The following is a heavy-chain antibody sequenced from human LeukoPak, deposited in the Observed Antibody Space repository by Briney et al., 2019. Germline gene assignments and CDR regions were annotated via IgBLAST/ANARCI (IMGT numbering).Heavy chain of an antibody. V-gene: IGHV1-2*02. D-gene: IGHD6-19*01. CDR3: ASFRVAGLGTHWP. CDR1: GYTFTGYY. Sequence: GASVKVSCKASGYTFTGYYMYWVRQAPGQGLEWMGWINPNSGGTNYAQKFQGRVTMTRDTSISTAYMELSRLRSDDTAVYYCASFRVAGLGTHWPWGQGTLVTVSS. J-gene: IGHJ5*02. CDR2: INPNSGGT.